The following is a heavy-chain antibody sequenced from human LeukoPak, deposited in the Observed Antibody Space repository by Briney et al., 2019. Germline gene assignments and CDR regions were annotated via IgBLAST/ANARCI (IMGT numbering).Heavy chain of an antibody. CDR3: ARDFDY. CDR1: GYTFTVYY. CDR2: INPNSGGT. Sequence: ASVKVSFTASGYTFTVYYMHWVQQAPGQGLEWMGWINPNSGGTNYAQKFQGRVTMTTDTSISTAYMELSRLRSDDTAVYYCARDFDYWGQGTLVTVSS. V-gene: IGHV1-2*02. J-gene: IGHJ4*02.